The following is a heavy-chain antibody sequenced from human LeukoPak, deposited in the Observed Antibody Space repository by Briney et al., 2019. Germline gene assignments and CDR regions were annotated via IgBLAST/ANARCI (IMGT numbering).Heavy chain of an antibody. Sequence: GGSLRLSCAASGFTFSSLSMNWVRQAPGKGLEWISYISGSGVTIFYADSVKGRFTISRDNSKNSLYLQMDSLTDDDTAVYYCARGRMGADYWGQGILVTVSS. D-gene: IGHD3-16*01. CDR2: ISGSGVTI. CDR1: GFTFSSLS. V-gene: IGHV3-48*02. J-gene: IGHJ4*02. CDR3: ARGRMGADY.